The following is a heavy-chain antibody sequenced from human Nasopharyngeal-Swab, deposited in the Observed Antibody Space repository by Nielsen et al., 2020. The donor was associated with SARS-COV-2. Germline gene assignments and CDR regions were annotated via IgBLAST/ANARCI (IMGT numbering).Heavy chain of an antibody. CDR1: GFTFSSYW. V-gene: IGHV3-30*18. D-gene: IGHD5-18*01. Sequence: GESLKISCAASGFTFSSYWMSWVRQAPGKGLEWVAVISYDGSNKYYADSVKGRFTISRDNSKNTLYLQMNSLRAEDTAVYYCAKDRTAMVTGYMDVWGKGTTVTVSS. J-gene: IGHJ6*03. CDR2: ISYDGSNK. CDR3: AKDRTAMVTGYMDV.